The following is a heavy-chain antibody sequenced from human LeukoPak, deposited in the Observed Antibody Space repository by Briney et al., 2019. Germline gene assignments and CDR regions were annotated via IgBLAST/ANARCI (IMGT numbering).Heavy chain of an antibody. J-gene: IGHJ4*02. CDR2: IKSDGITI. Sequence: GGSLRLSCAASGFTFTNYWIHWVRQAPGKGLMWISRIKSDGITINYADSVKGRFTISRDNAKNTVYLQMNSLRAEDTAVYYCTRGMFGGYCTDYWGQGTWVPVSS. CDR1: GFTFTNYW. D-gene: IGHD3-3*01. CDR3: TRGMFGGYCTDY. V-gene: IGHV3-74*01.